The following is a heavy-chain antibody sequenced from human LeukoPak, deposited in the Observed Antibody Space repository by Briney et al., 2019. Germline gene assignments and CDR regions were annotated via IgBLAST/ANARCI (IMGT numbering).Heavy chain of an antibody. CDR1: GGSISSYY. D-gene: IGHD5-18*01. V-gene: IGHV4-59*08. J-gene: IGHJ4*02. CDR2: IYYSGST. Sequence: SETLSLTCTVSGGSISSYYWSWIRQPPGKGLEWIGYIYYSGSTNYNPSLKSRVTISADTSKNQFSLKLSSVTAADTAVYFCARHEGYSYAFAYWGQGTLVTVSS. CDR3: ARHEGYSYAFAY.